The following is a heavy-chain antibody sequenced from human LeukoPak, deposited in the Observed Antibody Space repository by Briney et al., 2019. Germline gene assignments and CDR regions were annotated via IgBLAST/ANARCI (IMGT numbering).Heavy chain of an antibody. CDR1: GFTFSSYE. D-gene: IGHD3-3*01. J-gene: IGHJ6*03. V-gene: IGHV3-48*03. Sequence: GGSLRLSCAASGFTFSSYEMNWVRQAPGKGLEWVSYISSSGSTIYYADSVKGRFTISRDNAKNSLYLQMNSLRAEDTAVYYCTRGVRFLEWLPNYYYYYMDVWGKGTTVTVSS. CDR2: ISSSGSTI. CDR3: TRGVRFLEWLPNYYYYYMDV.